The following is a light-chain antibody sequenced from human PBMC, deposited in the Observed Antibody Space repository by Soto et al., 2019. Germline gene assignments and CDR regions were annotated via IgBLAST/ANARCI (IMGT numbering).Light chain of an antibody. CDR1: MTILYSSNNKNY. CDR2: WAS. J-gene: IGKJ1*01. CDR3: QPHYTTPRM. V-gene: IGKV4-1*01. Sequence: SRSSDSLERAVWEKGVVNGGCSMTILYSSNNKNYLAWYQLKPGQPPKLLISWASNRESGVPDRFSGSRYATDFTLPLSRLPGAAALAIYCQPHYTTPRMFRQGTKVDIK.